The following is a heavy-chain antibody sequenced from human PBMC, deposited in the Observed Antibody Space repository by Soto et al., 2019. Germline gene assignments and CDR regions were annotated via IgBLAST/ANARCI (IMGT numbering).Heavy chain of an antibody. J-gene: IGHJ4*02. D-gene: IGHD3-16*01. CDR3: AIDRLARGFDY. V-gene: IGHV3-23*04. CDR2: VSATAGTT. CDR1: GFTFSNYA. Sequence: DVQLVDSGGGLGQPEGSLRLYCAASGFTFSNYAISWVLQPPGKGLEWVSLVSATAGTTYYTDSVKGRFTISRDNSGNTVYLQMNSLRADDTAVYYCAIDRLARGFDYWGQGTLVTVSS.